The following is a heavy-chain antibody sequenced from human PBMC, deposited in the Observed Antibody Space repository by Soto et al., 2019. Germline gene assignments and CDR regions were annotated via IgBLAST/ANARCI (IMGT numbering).Heavy chain of an antibody. J-gene: IGHJ6*02. D-gene: IGHD2-15*01. V-gene: IGHV1-58*01. CDR3: AAGYCSGGSCYSTRFGYYYGMDV. Sequence: SVKVSCKASGFTFTSSAVQWVRQARGQRLEWIGWIVVGSGNTNYAQKFQERVTITRDMSTSAAYMELSSLRSEDTAVYYCAAGYCSGGSCYSTRFGYYYGMDVWGQGTTVTVSS. CDR1: GFTFTSSA. CDR2: IVVGSGNT.